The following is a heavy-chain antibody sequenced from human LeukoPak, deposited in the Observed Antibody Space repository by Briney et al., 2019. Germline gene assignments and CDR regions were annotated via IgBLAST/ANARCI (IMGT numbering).Heavy chain of an antibody. J-gene: IGHJ5*02. Sequence: GASVKVSCKASGYTFIDYAIHWVRQAPGQRLEWLGWINAGNGNIKYSQKFQDRVTITRDTSANTAYMELSSLRSEDTAVYYCAGDILTGRGSFDPWGQGTLVTVSS. D-gene: IGHD3-9*01. CDR2: INAGNGNI. V-gene: IGHV1-3*01. CDR3: AGDILTGRGSFDP. CDR1: GYTFIDYA.